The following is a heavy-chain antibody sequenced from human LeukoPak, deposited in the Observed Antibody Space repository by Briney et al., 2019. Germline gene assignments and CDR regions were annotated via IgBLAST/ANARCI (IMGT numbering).Heavy chain of an antibody. CDR1: GGSISSSSYY. CDR2: IHYSGST. V-gene: IGHV4-39*07. Sequence: PSETLSLTCTVSGGSISSSSYYWGWIRQPPGKGLEWIGSIHYSGSTYYNPSLKSRVTISVDTSKNQFSLKLSSVTAADTAVYYCARRWASGWFSGPFDYWGQGTLVTVSS. CDR3: ARRWASGWFSGPFDY. J-gene: IGHJ4*02. D-gene: IGHD6-19*01.